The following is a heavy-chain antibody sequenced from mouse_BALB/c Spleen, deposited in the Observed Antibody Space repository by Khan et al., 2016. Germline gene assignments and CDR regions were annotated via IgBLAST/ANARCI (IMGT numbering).Heavy chain of an antibody. J-gene: IGHJ1*01. CDR1: GYSITSGYY. Sequence: EVQLVESGPGLVKPSQSLSLTCSVTGYSITSGYYWNWIRQFPGNKLEWVGYISYDGTNNYNPSLKNRISITRDTSKNQFFLKLNSVTTEDTDTYYCARGGDWYFDVGCAGTTVTVSS. V-gene: IGHV3-6*02. CDR3: ARGGDWYFDV. CDR2: ISYDGTN. D-gene: IGHD1-1*02.